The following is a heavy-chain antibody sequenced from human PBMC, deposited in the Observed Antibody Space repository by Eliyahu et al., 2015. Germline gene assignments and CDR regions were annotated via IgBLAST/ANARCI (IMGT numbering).Heavy chain of an antibody. D-gene: IGHD3-10*01. CDR2: IXFDATDK. J-gene: IGHJ4*02. CDR3: AKEREWFGEILPNLDS. Sequence: QVQLVESGGGVVQPGRSLRLSCAASGFTFSTYAMHWVRQAPGKGLEWVAVIXFDATDKYFADSVKGRFTISRDXSKNTLYLEMNSLXXEDTGVYYCAKEREWFGEILPNLDSWGQGTLVTVSS. V-gene: IGHV3-30*18. CDR1: GFTFSTYA.